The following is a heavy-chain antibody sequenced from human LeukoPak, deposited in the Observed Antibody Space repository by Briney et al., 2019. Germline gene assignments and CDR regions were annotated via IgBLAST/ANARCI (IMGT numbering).Heavy chain of an antibody. J-gene: IGHJ4*02. CDR1: GYTFTSYD. CDR3: ARGYCTNGVCSDFDY. Sequence: ASVKVSCKASGYTFTSYDINWVRQATGQGLEWMGWMNPNSGNTGYAQKFQGRVTMTRNTSISTAYMELRSLRSEDTAVYYCARGYCTNGVCSDFDYWGQGTLVTVSS. V-gene: IGHV1-8*01. CDR2: MNPNSGNT. D-gene: IGHD2-8*01.